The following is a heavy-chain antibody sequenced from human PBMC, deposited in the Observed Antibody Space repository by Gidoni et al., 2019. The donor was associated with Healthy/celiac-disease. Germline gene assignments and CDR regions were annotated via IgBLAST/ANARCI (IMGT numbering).Heavy chain of an antibody. CDR3: ARDPAYCTSGVCSYFDY. CDR1: GFTCSSYG. CDR2: IWYDGSNK. J-gene: IGHJ4*02. D-gene: IGHD2-8*01. V-gene: IGHV3-33*01. Sequence: QVPLVETGGGAVQPGGSLRLSCAASGFTCSSYGMHWVRQAPGTGLEGVAVIWYDGSNKYYADSWKGRFTISRDKSKNTLYLQMNSLRAEDTAVYYCARDPAYCTSGVCSYFDYCGQGTLVTVSS.